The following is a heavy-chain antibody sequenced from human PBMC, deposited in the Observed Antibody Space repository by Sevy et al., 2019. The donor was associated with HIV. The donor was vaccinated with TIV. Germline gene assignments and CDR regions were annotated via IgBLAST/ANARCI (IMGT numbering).Heavy chain of an antibody. J-gene: IGHJ6*02. Sequence: GGSLRLSCAASGFTFSIYAMHWVRQAPDKGLEWVAVISYDGGVKYFADSVKGRVTISRDNSKNTLYLQMNSLSPEDTAVYYCAGDLPSAVINPFYYYGLDVWGQGTTVTVSS. D-gene: IGHD3-22*01. CDR2: ISYDGGVK. CDR3: AGDLPSAVINPFYYYGLDV. V-gene: IGHV3-30*04. CDR1: GFTFSIYA.